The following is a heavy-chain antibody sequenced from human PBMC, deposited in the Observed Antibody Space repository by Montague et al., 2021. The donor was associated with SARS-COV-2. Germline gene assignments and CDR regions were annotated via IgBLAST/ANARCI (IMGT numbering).Heavy chain of an antibody. V-gene: IGHV3-23*01. CDR2: IVDSDSST. J-gene: IGHJ4*02. Sequence: SRRSSCAVSGFPFASYAMSWVRQAPGKGLEWVSGIVDSDSSTHYADSVKGRFTISRDNSKNMVYLQMNSLRAEDTAVYYCARGVITPDYWGQGTLVTVSS. CDR3: ARGVITPDY. CDR1: GFPFASYA. D-gene: IGHD2-21*01.